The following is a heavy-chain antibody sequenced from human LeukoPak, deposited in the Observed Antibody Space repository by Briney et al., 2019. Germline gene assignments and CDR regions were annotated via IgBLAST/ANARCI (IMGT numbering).Heavy chain of an antibody. Sequence: ASVKVSCKAPGYIFTSYNMNWVRQAPGQGLEWMGIINPSGGSTNYAQKFQGRVTITRDTSTSTVYMELSSLRSEDTAVYYCARFAVHRRIAVDGQFGLDYWGQGTLVTVSS. CDR2: INPSGGST. D-gene: IGHD6-19*01. J-gene: IGHJ4*02. CDR1: GYIFTSYN. CDR3: ARFAVHRRIAVDGQFGLDY. V-gene: IGHV1-46*01.